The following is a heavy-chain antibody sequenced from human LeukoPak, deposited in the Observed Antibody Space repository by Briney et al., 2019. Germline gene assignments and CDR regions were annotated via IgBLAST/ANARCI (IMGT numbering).Heavy chain of an antibody. J-gene: IGHJ4*02. D-gene: IGHD5-24*01. CDR1: GYTFTSYD. V-gene: IGHV1-8*02. CDR3: SRAVGTITTNDY. Sequence: ASVKVSCKASGYTFTSYDINWVRQATGQGLEWMGWTNPNTGNTGYAQKFQGRVTMTRNTSISTAYMELNSLRSEDAAVYYCSRAVGTITTNDYWGQGTLVTVSS. CDR2: TNPNTGNT.